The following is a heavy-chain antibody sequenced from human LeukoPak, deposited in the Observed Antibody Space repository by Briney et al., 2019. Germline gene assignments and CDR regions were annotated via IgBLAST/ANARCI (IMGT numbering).Heavy chain of an antibody. D-gene: IGHD5-18*01. J-gene: IGHJ4*02. CDR3: TKGTIWLPFDY. CDR1: GFTFSSYS. Sequence: GGSLRLSCAASGFTFSSYSMNWVRQAPGKGLEWVSYISSSSNIIYYADSVKGRFTISRDNSKNTLYLQMNSLRAEGTAVYYCTKGTIWLPFDYWGQGTLVTVSS. CDR2: ISSSSNII. V-gene: IGHV3-48*01.